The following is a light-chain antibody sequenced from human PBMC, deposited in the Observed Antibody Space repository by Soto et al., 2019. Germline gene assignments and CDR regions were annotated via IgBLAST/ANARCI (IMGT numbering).Light chain of an antibody. CDR3: VLYMGGISV. CDR1: SGSVFTTHY. J-gene: IGLJ3*02. V-gene: IGLV8-61*01. CDR2: NTH. Sequence: QTVVTQEPSFSVSPGRTVTLTCGLGSGSVFTTHYPSWYQQTPGQAPCTLIYNTHTRASGVPDRFSGSILGSRAALTITGAQADDESDYYCVLYMGGISVFGGGTKLTVL.